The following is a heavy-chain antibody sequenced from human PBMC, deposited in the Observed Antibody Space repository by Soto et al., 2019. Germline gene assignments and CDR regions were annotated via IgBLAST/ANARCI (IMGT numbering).Heavy chain of an antibody. Sequence: ASVKVSCKVSGYTLTELSMHWVRQAPGKGLEWMGGFDPEDGETIYAQKFQGRVTMTEDTSTDTAYMELSSLRSVDTAVYYCATLPPYDSSGYYLDYFDYWGQGTLVTVSS. J-gene: IGHJ4*02. D-gene: IGHD3-22*01. CDR2: FDPEDGET. CDR3: ATLPPYDSSGYYLDYFDY. V-gene: IGHV1-24*01. CDR1: GYTLTELS.